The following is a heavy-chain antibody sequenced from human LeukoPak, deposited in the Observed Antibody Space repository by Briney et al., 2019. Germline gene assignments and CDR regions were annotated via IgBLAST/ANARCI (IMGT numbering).Heavy chain of an antibody. CDR3: ARDRSIGGWFDS. Sequence: ASVKVSCKASGYTSTGYYMHWVRQAPGQGLEWMGWINPNSGGTYYAQKFQGRVTMTRDTSISTAYMELSRLRSDDTAIYFCARDRSIGGWFDSWGQGTLVTVSS. V-gene: IGHV1-2*02. CDR1: GYTSTGYY. CDR2: INPNSGGT. J-gene: IGHJ5*01. D-gene: IGHD3-22*01.